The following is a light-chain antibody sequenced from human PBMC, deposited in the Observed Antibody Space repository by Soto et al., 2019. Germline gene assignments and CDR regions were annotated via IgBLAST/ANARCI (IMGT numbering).Light chain of an antibody. Sequence: EIVMTQSPATLSVSPGERATLSCRASQSVSSNLAWYQQKPGQAPRLLIYGASTRATGIPARFSGSGSGKEFPLTISSLQSEDFAVYYCQQYNNWPPRTFGQGTKVEIK. CDR1: QSVSSN. CDR2: GAS. CDR3: QQYNNWPPRT. J-gene: IGKJ1*01. V-gene: IGKV3-15*01.